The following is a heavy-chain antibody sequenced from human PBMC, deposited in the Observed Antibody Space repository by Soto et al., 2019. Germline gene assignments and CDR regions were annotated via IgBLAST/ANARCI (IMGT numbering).Heavy chain of an antibody. V-gene: IGHV3-33*01. CDR1: GFTFSSYG. D-gene: IGHD5-12*01. CDR3: ARGPGGLFGYDSHYYYGMDV. Sequence: QVQLVESGGGVVQPWRSLRLSCAASGFTFSSYGMHWVRQAPGKGLEWVAVIWYDGSNKYYADSVKGRFTISRDNSKNTLYLQMNSLRAEDTAVYYCARGPGGLFGYDSHYYYGMDVWGQGTTVTVSS. CDR2: IWYDGSNK. J-gene: IGHJ6*02.